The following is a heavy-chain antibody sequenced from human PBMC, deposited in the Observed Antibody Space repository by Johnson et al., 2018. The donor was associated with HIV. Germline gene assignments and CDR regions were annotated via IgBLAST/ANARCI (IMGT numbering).Heavy chain of an antibody. CDR1: GFTFSSND. CDR3: AKDRELLELSHAFDS. CDR2: INWNGDSP. J-gene: IGHJ3*02. Sequence: VQLVESGGGVIQPGRSLRLSCEASGFTFSSNDMHWVRQAPGKGLEWISGINWNGDSPGYTDSVKGRFNISRDNAKKSQYLQMNSLRVEDTALYYCAKDRELLELSHAFDSWGQGTMVTVSS. V-gene: IGHV3-20*04. D-gene: IGHD1-7*01.